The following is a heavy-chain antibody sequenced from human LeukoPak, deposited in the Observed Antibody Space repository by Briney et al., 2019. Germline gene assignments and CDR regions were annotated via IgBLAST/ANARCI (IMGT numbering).Heavy chain of an antibody. V-gene: IGHV4-39*02. J-gene: IGHJ4*02. D-gene: IGHD3-22*01. CDR3: ARDKKTYYYDSSGYSGIDY. Sequence: SETLSLTCTVSGGSISSSYYWGWIRQPPGKGLEWIGSIYYSGSTYYNPSLKSRVTISVDTSKNQFSLKLSSVTAADTAVYYCARDKKTYYYDSSGYSGIDYWGQGTLVTVSS. CDR2: IYYSGST. CDR1: GGSISSSYY.